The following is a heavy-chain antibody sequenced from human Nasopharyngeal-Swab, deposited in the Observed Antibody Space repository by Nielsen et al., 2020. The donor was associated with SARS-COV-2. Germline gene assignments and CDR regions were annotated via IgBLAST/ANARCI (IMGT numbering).Heavy chain of an antibody. CDR3: VRKSSPFSASVH. V-gene: IGHV3-7*01. J-gene: IGHJ4*02. D-gene: IGHD5/OR15-5a*01. CDR1: GFTFSHYW. CDR2: IQRDGTEK. Sequence: GGSLKLSCAASGFTFSHYWMTCVRQAPGTGLEWVANIQRDGTEKYYVDSVKGRFTISRASAKNSLYLQMNRLRVEDTAGYYLVRKSSPFSASVHWGQGSLVTVSS.